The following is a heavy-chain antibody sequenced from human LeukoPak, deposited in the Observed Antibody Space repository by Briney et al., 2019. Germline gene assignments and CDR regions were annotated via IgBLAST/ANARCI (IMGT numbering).Heavy chain of an antibody. CDR3: GKDDYGDYSSVDIDH. D-gene: IGHD4-17*01. Sequence: GGSLRLSCATSGFTFSSYGMSWVRQAPGKGLEWVSAISGSGGRTYYADSVKGRFITSRDNSKNTLYLQMNSLRAEDTAVYYCGKDDYGDYSSVDIDHWGQGTLVTVSS. CDR2: ISGSGGRT. V-gene: IGHV3-23*01. J-gene: IGHJ4*02. CDR1: GFTFSSYG.